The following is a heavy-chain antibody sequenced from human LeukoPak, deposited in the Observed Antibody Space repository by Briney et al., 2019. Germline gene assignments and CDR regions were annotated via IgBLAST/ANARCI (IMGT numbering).Heavy chain of an antibody. Sequence: PGGSLRLSCAASGFTFRSYSMNWVRQAPGKGRGGFSSMSINSGLKYNADSVKGRLTLSRDKGKNSLYLQMNSLRDEDPAVSYCARQIEYRNTGAGYWGQGPLVTVSS. CDR3: ARQIEYRNTGAGY. CDR1: GFTFRSYS. CDR2: MSINSGLK. V-gene: IGHV3-21*01. J-gene: IGHJ4*02. D-gene: IGHD6-6*01.